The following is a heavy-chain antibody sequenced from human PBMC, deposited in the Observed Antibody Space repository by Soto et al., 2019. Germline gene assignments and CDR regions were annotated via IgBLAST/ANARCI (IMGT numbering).Heavy chain of an antibody. J-gene: IGHJ4*02. D-gene: IGHD5-12*01. Sequence: SGPTLVNPTQTLTLTCTFSGFSLSTSGVGVGWIRQPPGKALEWLALIYWNDDKRYSPSLKSRLTITKDTSKNQVVLTMTNMDPVDTATYYCAHRPRDGYNFSFDYWGQGTLLTVSS. V-gene: IGHV2-5*01. CDR1: GFSLSTSGVG. CDR2: IYWNDDK. CDR3: AHRPRDGYNFSFDY.